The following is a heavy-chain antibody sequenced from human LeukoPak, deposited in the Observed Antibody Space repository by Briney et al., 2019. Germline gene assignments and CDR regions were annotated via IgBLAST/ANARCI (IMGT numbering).Heavy chain of an antibody. J-gene: IGHJ4*02. CDR3: AKDSSGSYNYFEY. CDR1: GFTFSSYG. Sequence: GGSLRLSCAASGFTFSSYGMHWVRQAPGKGREWVTFIRYYGSDKYYADSVKGRFTISRDNSKNTLYLQMNGLRGEDTAFYYCAKDSSGSYNYFEYWGQGNLVTVSS. D-gene: IGHD1-26*01. CDR2: IRYYGSDK. V-gene: IGHV3-30*02.